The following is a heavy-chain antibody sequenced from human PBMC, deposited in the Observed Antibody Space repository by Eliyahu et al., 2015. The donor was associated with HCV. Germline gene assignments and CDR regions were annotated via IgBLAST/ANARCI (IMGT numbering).Heavy chain of an antibody. D-gene: IGHD6-6*01. Sequence: QVQLQQWGAGLLKPSETLSLTCAVYGGSFSGYYWXWIRQPPGKGLEWIGEINHSGSTNYNPSLKSRVTISVDTSKNQFSLKLSSVTAADTAVYYCARSNAFGEQEIAARPDVWYFDYWGQGTLVTVSS. V-gene: IGHV4-34*01. CDR3: ARSNAFGEQEIAARPDVWYFDY. CDR1: GGSFSGYY. J-gene: IGHJ4*02. CDR2: INHSGST.